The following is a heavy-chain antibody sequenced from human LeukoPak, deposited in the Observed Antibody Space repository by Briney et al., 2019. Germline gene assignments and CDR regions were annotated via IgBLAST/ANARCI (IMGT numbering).Heavy chain of an antibody. CDR3: TRLLDNDSSGYPDTFDM. CDR2: FYYSGST. D-gene: IGHD3-22*01. V-gene: IGHV4-59*11. J-gene: IGHJ3*02. Sequence: SETLSLTCTVSGGSISSHYWSWIRQPPGKGLEWTGYFYYSGSTNYNPSLQSRVTISVDTSKNHFSLKLTSVTAADTAVYYCTRLLDNDSSGYPDTFDMWGQGTMVTVSS. CDR1: GGSISSHY.